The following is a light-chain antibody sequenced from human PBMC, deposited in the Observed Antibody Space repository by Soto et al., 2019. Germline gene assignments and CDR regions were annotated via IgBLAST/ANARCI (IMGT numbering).Light chain of an antibody. CDR3: QQYGASSLT. CDR2: GAS. J-gene: IGKJ3*01. Sequence: EIVLTQSPGTLSLSPGERATLSCRASQSVSSPYLTWYQQKPGQAPRLLVYGASSRATGIPDRFSGSGSGTDFTLTISRLEPEDFAVYYCQQYGASSLTFGPGTKVDIK. V-gene: IGKV3-20*01. CDR1: QSVSSPY.